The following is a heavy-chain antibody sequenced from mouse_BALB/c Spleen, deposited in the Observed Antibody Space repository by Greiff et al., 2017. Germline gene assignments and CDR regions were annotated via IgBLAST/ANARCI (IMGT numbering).Heavy chain of an antibody. CDR1: GFNIKDYY. J-gene: IGHJ3*01. Sequence: EVKLMESGAELVRSGASVKLSCTASGFNIKDYYMHWVKQRPEQGLEWIGWIDPENGDTEYAPKFQGKATMTADTSSNTAYLQLSSLTSEDTAVYYCNARDDYTWFAYWGQGTLVTVSA. CDR2: IDPENGDT. D-gene: IGHD2-4*01. V-gene: IGHV14-4*02. CDR3: NARDDYTWFAY.